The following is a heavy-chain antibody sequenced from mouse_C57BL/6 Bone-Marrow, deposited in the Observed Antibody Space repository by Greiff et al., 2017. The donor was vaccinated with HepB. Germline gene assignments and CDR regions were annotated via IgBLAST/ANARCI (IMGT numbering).Heavy chain of an antibody. J-gene: IGHJ3*01. V-gene: IGHV14-1*01. CDR3: TPNYYGKEDRD. CDR2: IDPEDGDT. D-gene: IGHD1-1*01. CDR1: GFNIKDYY. Sequence: EVKLVESGAELVRPGASVKLSCTASGFNIKDYYMHWVKQRPEQGLEWIGRIDPEDGDTEYAPKFQGKATMTADTSSNTAYLQLSSLTSEDTAVYYCTPNYYGKEDRDWGQGTLVTVSA.